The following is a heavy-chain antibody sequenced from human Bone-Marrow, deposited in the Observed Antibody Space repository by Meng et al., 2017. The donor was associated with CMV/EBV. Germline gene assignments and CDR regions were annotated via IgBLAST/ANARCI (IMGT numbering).Heavy chain of an antibody. V-gene: IGHV4-30-4*08. CDR2: IYYSGST. CDR3: AGGAADHYYYYYGMDV. Sequence: SVTLSLTCTVSGGSISSGDYYWSWIRQPPGKGLEWIGYIYYSGSTYYNPSLKSRVTISVDTSKNQFSLKLSSVTAADTAVYYCAGGAADHYYYYYGMDVWGQGTTVTVSS. J-gene: IGHJ6*02. D-gene: IGHD2-15*01. CDR1: GGSISSGDYY.